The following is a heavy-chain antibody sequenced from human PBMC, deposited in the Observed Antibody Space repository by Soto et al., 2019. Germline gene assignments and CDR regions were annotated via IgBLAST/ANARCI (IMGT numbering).Heavy chain of an antibody. CDR2: INPNSGGT. D-gene: IGHD1-26*01. CDR3: ARDGIVGATFDAFDI. CDR1: GYTFTGYY. V-gene: IGHV1-2*04. J-gene: IGHJ3*02. Sequence: QVQLVQSGAEVKKPGASVKVSCKASGYTFTGYYMHWVRQAPGQGLEWMGWINPNSGGTNYAQKFHGCVTMTRNTSISTAYMELSRLRSDDTAVYYCARDGIVGATFDAFDIWGQGTMVTVSS.